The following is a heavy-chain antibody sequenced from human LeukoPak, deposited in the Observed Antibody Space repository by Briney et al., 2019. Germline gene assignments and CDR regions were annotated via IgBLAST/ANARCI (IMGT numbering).Heavy chain of an antibody. J-gene: IGHJ4*02. D-gene: IGHD3-10*01. CDR1: GFTFSSYW. Sequence: GGSLRLSCAASGFTFSSYWMHWVRQAPGKGLVWVSRINSDGSSTSYADSVKGRFTISRDNAKNTLYLQMNSLRAEDTAVYYCAREAMVRVACFDYWGQGTLVTVSS. V-gene: IGHV3-74*01. CDR3: AREAMVRVACFDY. CDR2: INSDGSST.